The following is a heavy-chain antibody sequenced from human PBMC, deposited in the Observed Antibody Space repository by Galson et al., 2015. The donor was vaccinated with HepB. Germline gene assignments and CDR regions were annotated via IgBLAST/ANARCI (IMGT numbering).Heavy chain of an antibody. Sequence: SVKVSCKASGGTFSSYAISWVRQAPGQGLEWMGRIIPILGIANYAQKFQGRVTITADKSTSTAYMELSSLRSEDTAVYYCARIRDSTTASYFDLWGRGTLVTVSS. CDR2: IIPILGIA. D-gene: IGHD6-13*01. CDR3: ARIRDSTTASYFDL. CDR1: GGTFSSYA. V-gene: IGHV1-69*04. J-gene: IGHJ2*01.